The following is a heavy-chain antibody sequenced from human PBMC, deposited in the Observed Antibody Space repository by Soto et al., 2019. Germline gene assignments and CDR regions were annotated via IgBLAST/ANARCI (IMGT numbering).Heavy chain of an antibody. Sequence: QMQLVQSGAEVKKPGSSVKISCKASGGTFGNLGISWLRQAPGQGLEWMGGTIPIFDTPHYAEKFRDRVTITADATTTAYLELTSLTPADTATYYCARDREDGSGTKYNWFDSWGQGTLVTVSS. D-gene: IGHD3-10*01. V-gene: IGHV1-69*01. CDR1: GGTFGNLG. CDR2: TIPIFDTP. J-gene: IGHJ5*01. CDR3: ARDREDGSGTKYNWFDS.